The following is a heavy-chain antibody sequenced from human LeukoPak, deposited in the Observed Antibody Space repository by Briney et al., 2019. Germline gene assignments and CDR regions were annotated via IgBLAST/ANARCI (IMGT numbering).Heavy chain of an antibody. D-gene: IGHD2/OR15-2a*01. J-gene: IGHJ4*02. Sequence: GRSLRLSCAASGLAFSTYAMHWVRQAPDKGLEWMAVISYDGTNKYYSDSVKGRFTISRGNSKNTLYLQMNSLRAEDTAVYYCARDLWGANSYWGQGSLVTVSS. CDR2: ISYDGTNK. CDR1: GLAFSTYA. V-gene: IGHV3-30-3*01. CDR3: ARDLWGANSY.